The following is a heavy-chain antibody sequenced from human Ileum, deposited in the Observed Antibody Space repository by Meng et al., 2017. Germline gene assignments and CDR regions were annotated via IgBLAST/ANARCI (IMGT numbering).Heavy chain of an antibody. CDR3: VGGYFFDW. J-gene: IGHJ4*02. Sequence: GGSLRLSCAASGFTFSSYAMGWVRQAPGKGLEWVSSISSSGGSTNYADSVKGRFTISRDNSMSTLFLQMNSLRAEDTAVYYCVGGYFFDWWGQGTLVTVSS. D-gene: IGHD3-16*01. CDR1: GFTFSSYA. CDR2: ISSSGGST. V-gene: IGHV3-23*01.